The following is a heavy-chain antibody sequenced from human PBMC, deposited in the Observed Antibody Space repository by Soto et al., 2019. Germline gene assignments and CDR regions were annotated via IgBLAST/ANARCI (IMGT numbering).Heavy chain of an antibody. V-gene: IGHV3-13*05. Sequence: EVQLVESGGGLVQPGGSLRLSCAASGFTFTDYDMHWVRQATGKGLEWVSAVGAAGDPYYPGSVKGRFIISRENGNNSLYLQMDGLRAGDTAVYYCARATMVRGRGYYYNGMDVWGQGTTVTVSS. CDR1: GFTFTDYD. CDR3: ARATMVRGRGYYYNGMDV. J-gene: IGHJ6*02. CDR2: VGAAGDP. D-gene: IGHD3-10*01.